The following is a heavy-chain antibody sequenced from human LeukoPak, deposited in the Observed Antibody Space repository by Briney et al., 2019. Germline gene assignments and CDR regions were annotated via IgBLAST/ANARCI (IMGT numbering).Heavy chain of an antibody. J-gene: IGHJ4*02. V-gene: IGHV4-59*01. D-gene: IGHD4-11*01. CDR1: GGSISIYY. Sequence: SETLSLTCTVPGGSISIYYWSCSRQPPGKGLEWIGYIYYSGSTNYNPSLKSRVTISVDTSKNHFSLKQRSATAADTAVYYCARVNGYGNYADLDYFAYWGQGTLVTVSS. CDR3: ARVNGYGNYADLDYFAY. CDR2: IYYSGST.